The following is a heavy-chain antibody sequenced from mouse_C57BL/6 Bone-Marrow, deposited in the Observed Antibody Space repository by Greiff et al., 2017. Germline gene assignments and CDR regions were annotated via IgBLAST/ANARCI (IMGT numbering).Heavy chain of an antibody. D-gene: IGHD1-1*01. J-gene: IGHJ1*03. CDR3: AREDYYGSSYPYWYFDV. Sequence: QVQLQQSGPELVKPGASVKISCKASGYAFSSSWMNWVKQRPGKGLEWIGRIYPGDGDTNYNGKFKGKATLTADKSSSTAYMRLSSLTSEDSAVYFCAREDYYGSSYPYWYFDVWGTGTTVTVSS. V-gene: IGHV1-82*01. CDR1: GYAFSSSW. CDR2: IYPGDGDT.